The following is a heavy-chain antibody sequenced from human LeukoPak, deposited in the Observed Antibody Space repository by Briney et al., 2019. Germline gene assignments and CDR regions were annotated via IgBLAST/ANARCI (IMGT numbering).Heavy chain of an antibody. CDR3: ATRNDFWRSYYFDY. V-gene: IGHV1-24*01. D-gene: IGHD3-3*01. J-gene: IGHJ4*02. CDR2: FDPEDGET. CDR1: GYTLTELS. Sequence: ASVKVSCKVSGYTLTELSMHWVRQAPGKGLEWMGGFDPEDGETIYAQKFQGRVTMTEDTSTDTAYMELSSLRSEDTAVYYCATRNDFWRSYYFDYWGQGTLVTVSS.